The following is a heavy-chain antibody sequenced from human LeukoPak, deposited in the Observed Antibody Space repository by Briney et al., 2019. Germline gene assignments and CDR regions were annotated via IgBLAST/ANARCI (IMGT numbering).Heavy chain of an antibody. CDR2: IWYDGSNK. V-gene: IGHV3-33*01. D-gene: IGHD1-1*01. Sequence: PGKSLRLSCAASGFTFSGFGMHWVRQAPGKGLEWVAVIWYDGSNKYYADSVKGRFTISRDVSKNTLYLQMNSLRVEDTAVYYCARVEIWGQGTLVTVSS. CDR3: ARVEI. J-gene: IGHJ4*02. CDR1: GFTFSGFG.